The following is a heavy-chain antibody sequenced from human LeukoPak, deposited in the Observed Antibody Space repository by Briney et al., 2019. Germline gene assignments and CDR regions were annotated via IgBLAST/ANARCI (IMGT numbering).Heavy chain of an antibody. D-gene: IGHD3-22*01. CDR1: GFTFTSYW. J-gene: IGHJ5*02. CDR2: IKYDGSST. V-gene: IGHV3-74*01. CDR3: ARDCDTSGNYYGWFDP. Sequence: GGSLRLSCAASGFTFTSYWMHWVRQIPGKGLVWVSRIKYDGSSTTYADSVKGRFTISRDNAKNTLYLQMNSLRAEDPAVYYRARDCDTSGNYYGWFDPWGQGALVTVSS.